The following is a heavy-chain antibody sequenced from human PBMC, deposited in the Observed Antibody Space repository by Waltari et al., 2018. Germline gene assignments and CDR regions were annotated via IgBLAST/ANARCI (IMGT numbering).Heavy chain of an antibody. V-gene: IGHV3-21*01. J-gene: IGHJ4*02. D-gene: IGHD2-2*01. CDR3: SSVLSSKGAGY. CDR2: ISGSSSYI. Sequence: EVQLVESGGGLVKPGGSLRLSCAASGFTFSSDSMNWVRQAPGKGLVWVPSISGSSSYIYYADSVKGRFTISRDNATNSLYLQMNSLRAEDTAVYYCSSVLSSKGAGYWGQGPLVTVSS. CDR1: GFTFSSDS.